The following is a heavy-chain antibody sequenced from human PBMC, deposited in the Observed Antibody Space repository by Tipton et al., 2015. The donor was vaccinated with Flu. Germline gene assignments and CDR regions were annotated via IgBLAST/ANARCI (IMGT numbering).Heavy chain of an antibody. D-gene: IGHD4-17*01. Sequence: LRLSCTVSGGSMSSFYWTWIRQPAGKGLEWIGRMYVSGSTKYNPSLKSRVTMSVDTSKNQFSLKLSSVTAADTAVYYCARDRVGDYSGFDPWGQGTLVTVSS. CDR1: GGSMSSFY. V-gene: IGHV4-4*07. CDR3: ARDRVGDYSGFDP. CDR2: MYVSGST. J-gene: IGHJ5*02.